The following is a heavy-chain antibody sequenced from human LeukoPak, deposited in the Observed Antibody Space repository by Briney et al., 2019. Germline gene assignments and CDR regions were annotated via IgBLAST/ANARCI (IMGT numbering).Heavy chain of an antibody. CDR2: ISHTEGT. V-gene: IGHV4-34*01. J-gene: IGHJ1*01. CDR3: ARIRCGHSGSVCYNH. Sequence: SETLSLTCGVFGVSINDYYWSWIRQSPGKGLEWSGEISHTEGTRYNPSLESRVTMSVGTSENQLSLKLIFVTAADTAVYYCARIRCGHSGSVCYNHGGLGTLVTVSS. CDR1: GVSINDYY. D-gene: IGHD3-9*01.